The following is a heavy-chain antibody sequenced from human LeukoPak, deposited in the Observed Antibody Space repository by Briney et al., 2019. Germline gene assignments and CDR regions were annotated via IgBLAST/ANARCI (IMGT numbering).Heavy chain of an antibody. CDR2: ISSNGGST. D-gene: IGHD2-21*02. Sequence: GGSLTLSCSACGFTFSSYAMHWVRQAPGKGLEYVSAISSNGGSTYYADSVKGRFTISRDNSKNTLYLQMSSLRPEDTAVYYCVKGIVVVTARAFDYWGQGTLVTVSS. CDR3: VKGIVVVTARAFDY. V-gene: IGHV3-64D*06. CDR1: GFTFSSYA. J-gene: IGHJ4*02.